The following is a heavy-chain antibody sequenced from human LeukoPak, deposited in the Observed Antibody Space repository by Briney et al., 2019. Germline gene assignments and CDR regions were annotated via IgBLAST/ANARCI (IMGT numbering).Heavy chain of an antibody. CDR3: ARGPGYCSGGSCYKDFDY. V-gene: IGHV3-74*01. Sequence: GGSLRLSCAASGFTFSSYWMHWVRQAPGKGLVWVSRINSDGSSTSYADSVKGRFTISRDNAKNTLYLQMNSLRAEDTAVYYCARGPGYCSGGSCYKDFDYWGQEPWSPSPQ. CDR1: GFTFSSYW. J-gene: IGHJ4*01. D-gene: IGHD2-15*01. CDR2: INSDGSST.